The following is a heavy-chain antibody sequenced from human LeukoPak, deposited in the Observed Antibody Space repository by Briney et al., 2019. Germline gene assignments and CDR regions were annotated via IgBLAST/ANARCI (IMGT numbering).Heavy chain of an antibody. CDR2: ISSSSSYI. CDR3: ARVYGPGEVFDY. Sequence: GGSLRLSCAASGFTFSSYSMNWVRQAPGKGLEWVSSISSSSSYIYYADSVKGRFTISRDNAKNSLYLQMNSLRAEDTAVYYCARVYGPGEVFDYWGQGTLVTVSS. V-gene: IGHV3-21*01. CDR1: GFTFSSYS. D-gene: IGHD3-10*01. J-gene: IGHJ4*02.